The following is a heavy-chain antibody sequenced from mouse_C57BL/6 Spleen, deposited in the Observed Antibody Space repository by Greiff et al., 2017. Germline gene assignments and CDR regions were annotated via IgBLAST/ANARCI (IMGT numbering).Heavy chain of an antibody. D-gene: IGHD2-4*01. CDR3: ARGDYDGAWFAY. V-gene: IGHV1-47*01. J-gene: IGHJ3*01. CDR2: FHPYNDDT. CDR1: GYTFTTYP. Sequence: QVQLQQSGAELVKPGASVKMSCTASGYTFTTYPIEWMKQNHGKSLEWIGNFHPYNDDTKYNEKFKGKATLTVETSSSTVYLELSRLTSDDSAVYYCARGDYDGAWFAYWGQGTPVTVSA.